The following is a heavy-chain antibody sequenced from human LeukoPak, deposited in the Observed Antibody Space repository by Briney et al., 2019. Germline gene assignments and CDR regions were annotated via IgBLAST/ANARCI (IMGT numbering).Heavy chain of an antibody. D-gene: IGHD6-6*01. CDR3: ARWYSSSSGGYGMDV. V-gene: IGHV4-59*01. Sequence: PSETLSLTCTVSGCSISSYYWSWIRQPPGKGLEWIGYIYYSGSTNYNPSLKSRVTVSVDTSKNQFSLKLSSVTAADTAVYYCARWYSSSSGGYGMDVWGQGTTVTVSS. J-gene: IGHJ6*02. CDR1: GCSISSYY. CDR2: IYYSGST.